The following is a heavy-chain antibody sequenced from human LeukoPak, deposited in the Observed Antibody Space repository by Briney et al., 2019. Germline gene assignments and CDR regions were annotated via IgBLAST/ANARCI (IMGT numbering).Heavy chain of an antibody. Sequence: GRSLRLSCAASGFSFSSYGLHWVRHAPGTGLERVAVISYDGSNKYYADSVTSRSTISRDKPKNTLYLQMNSLRAEDTAVYYCAKDRRDYDILTGHFDYWGQGTLVTVSS. CDR1: GFSFSSYG. CDR2: ISYDGSNK. D-gene: IGHD3-9*01. V-gene: IGHV3-30*18. J-gene: IGHJ4*02. CDR3: AKDRRDYDILTGHFDY.